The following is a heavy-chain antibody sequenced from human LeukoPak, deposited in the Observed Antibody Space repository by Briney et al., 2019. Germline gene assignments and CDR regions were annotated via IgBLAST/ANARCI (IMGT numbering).Heavy chain of an antibody. D-gene: IGHD1-26*01. J-gene: IGHJ3*02. Sequence: SVKVSCKASGGTFSSYAISWVRQAPGQGLEWMGRIIPIFGTANYAQKFQGRVTTTADKSTSTAYMELSSLRSEDTAVYYCASGLPPLVGAHDAFDIWGQGTMVTVSS. CDR2: IIPIFGTA. CDR1: GGTFSSYA. CDR3: ASGLPPLVGAHDAFDI. V-gene: IGHV1-69*06.